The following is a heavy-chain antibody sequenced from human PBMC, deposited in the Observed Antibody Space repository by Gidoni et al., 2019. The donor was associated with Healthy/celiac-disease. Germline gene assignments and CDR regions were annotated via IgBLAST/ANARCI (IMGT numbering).Heavy chain of an antibody. J-gene: IGHJ3*02. CDR2: IVVGSGNK. V-gene: IGHV1-58*02. CDR3: AAKVDIVGDAFDI. Sequence: PLVQSGPEVHTPGTSVNVSCTASGFTFTSSAMQRQRQARGQRLEWIGWIVVGSGNKNYEQKGQERVTITREMSTSTAYMELSSPRSEDTAVYYCAAKVDIVGDAFDIGGQGTMVTVSS. CDR1: GFTFTSSA. D-gene: IGHD1-26*01.